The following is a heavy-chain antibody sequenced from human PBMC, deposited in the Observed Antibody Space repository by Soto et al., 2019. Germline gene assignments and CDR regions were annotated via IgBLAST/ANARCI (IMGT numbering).Heavy chain of an antibody. Sequence: QVQLVESGGGVVQPGRSLRLSCAASGFTFSSYAMHWVRQAPGKGLEWVAVISYDGSNKYYADSVKGRFTISRDNSKNTRYLQMNSMRAEETAGCCCAGVPRFGGYWGQGTLVTVSS. CDR3: AGVPRFGGY. J-gene: IGHJ4*02. V-gene: IGHV3-30-3*01. CDR1: GFTFSSYA. CDR2: ISYDGSNK. D-gene: IGHD3-16*01.